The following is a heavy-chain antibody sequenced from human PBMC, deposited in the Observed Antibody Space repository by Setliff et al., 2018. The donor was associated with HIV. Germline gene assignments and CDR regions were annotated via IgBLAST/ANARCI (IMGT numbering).Heavy chain of an antibody. D-gene: IGHD6-19*01. Sequence: SSETLSLTCTVSGGSISSGGYYWSWIRQHPGKGLEWIGYIYYSGSTYYNPSLRSRGTISVDTSKKRFSLKLCSVTVADTAVYYCVRQGAVTGRSFDSWGPGALVTVPQ. J-gene: IGHJ4*02. CDR1: GGSISSGGYY. CDR3: VRQGAVTGRSFDS. CDR2: IYYSGST. V-gene: IGHV4-31*03.